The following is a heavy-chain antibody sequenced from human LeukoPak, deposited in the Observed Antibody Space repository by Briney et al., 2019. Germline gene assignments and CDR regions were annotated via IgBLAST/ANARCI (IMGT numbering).Heavy chain of an antibody. CDR2: IYHSGST. CDR3: ARGLTMVRGVMSWFDP. J-gene: IGHJ5*02. D-gene: IGHD3-10*01. Sequence: SETLSLTCAVSGGSISSSNWWSWVRQSPGKGLEWIGEIYHSGSTNYNPSLKSRVTISVDTSKNQFSLKLSSVTAADTAVYYCARGLTMVRGVMSWFDPWGQGTLVTVSS. V-gene: IGHV4-4*02. CDR1: GGSISSSNW.